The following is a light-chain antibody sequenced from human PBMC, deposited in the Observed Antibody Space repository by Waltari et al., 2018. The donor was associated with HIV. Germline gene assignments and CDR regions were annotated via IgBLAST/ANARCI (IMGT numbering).Light chain of an antibody. CDR3: SSYAGSKNRVV. Sequence: QSALTRSPSASGSPGQAVTISCTGSSSDVGAYEYVSWYRQHPGKAPKLMIYDVYKRPSGVPDRFSGSKSGNTASLTVSGLQAEDEATYYCSSYAGSKNRVVFGGGTFLTVL. CDR1: SSDVGAYEY. CDR2: DVY. V-gene: IGLV2-8*01. J-gene: IGLJ2*01.